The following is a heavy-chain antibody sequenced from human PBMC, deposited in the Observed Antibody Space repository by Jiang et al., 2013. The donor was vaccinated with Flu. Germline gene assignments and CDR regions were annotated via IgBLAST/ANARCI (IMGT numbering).Heavy chain of an antibody. CDR3: AREALAVAGYYFDH. J-gene: IGHJ4*02. D-gene: IGHD6-19*01. CDR2: ISYSGSL. V-gene: IGHV4-59*12. CDR1: GGSISSYY. Sequence: LLKPSETLSLTCSVSGGSISSYYWSWIRQPPGKGLEWIGYISYSGSLNYNPSPKSRVTTSIDTSKNQFSLKLSSVTAADTAMYYCAREALAVAGYYFDHWGQGTLVTVSS.